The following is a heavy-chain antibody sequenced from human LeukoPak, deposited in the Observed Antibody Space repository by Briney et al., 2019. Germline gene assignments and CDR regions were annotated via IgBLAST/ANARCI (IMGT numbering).Heavy chain of an antibody. V-gene: IGHV4-4*07. Sequence: SETLSLTCTVSGGSISSYYWSWIRQPAGKGLEWIGSIYTSGSTNYNPSLKSRVTMSVDTSKNQFSLKLSSVTAADTAVYYCARDMSSGWSFDYWGQGTLVTVSS. J-gene: IGHJ4*02. CDR3: ARDMSSGWSFDY. CDR2: IYTSGST. CDR1: GGSISSYY. D-gene: IGHD6-19*01.